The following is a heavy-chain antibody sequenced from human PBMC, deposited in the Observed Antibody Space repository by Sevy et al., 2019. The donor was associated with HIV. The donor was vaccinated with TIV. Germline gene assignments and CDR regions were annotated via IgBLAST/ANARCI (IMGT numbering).Heavy chain of an antibody. CDR1: GGSISSGGYY. CDR3: ARERLGPYYDILTYYYYGMDV. CDR2: IYYSGST. D-gene: IGHD3-9*01. V-gene: IGHV4-31*03. J-gene: IGHJ6*02. Sequence: SETLSLTCTVSGGSISSGGYYWSWIRQHPGKGLEWIGYIYYSGSTYYNPSLKSRVTISVDTSKNQFSLKLSSVTAADTAVYYCARERLGPYYDILTYYYYGMDVWGQGTTVTVSS.